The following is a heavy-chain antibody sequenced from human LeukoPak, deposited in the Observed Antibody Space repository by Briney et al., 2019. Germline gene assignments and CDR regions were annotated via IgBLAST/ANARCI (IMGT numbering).Heavy chain of an antibody. CDR2: IWYDGSNK. Sequence: GRSLRLSCAASGFTFRSYGMHWVREALGKGLEWVAVIWYDGSNKYYADSVKGRFTISRDNSKNTLYLQMNSLRAEDTAVYYCARDHYDILTGSTYYFDYWGQGTLVTVSS. J-gene: IGHJ4*02. V-gene: IGHV3-33*01. CDR3: ARDHYDILTGSTYYFDY. D-gene: IGHD3-9*01. CDR1: GFTFRSYG.